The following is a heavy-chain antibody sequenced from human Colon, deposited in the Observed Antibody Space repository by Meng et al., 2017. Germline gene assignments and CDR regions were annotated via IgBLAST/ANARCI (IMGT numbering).Heavy chain of an antibody. D-gene: IGHD5-18*01. Sequence: ASVKVSCKASGDPFTNYGISWVRQAPGQGLEWMGWITAYSGSTNYAQKFQGRVIMTTDTSTNTAYMELRSLRSDDSAVYYCARDQKYSFGTYFFDSWGQGTLVTVSS. V-gene: IGHV1-18*01. CDR3: ARDQKYSFGTYFFDS. CDR1: GDPFTNYG. CDR2: ITAYSGST. J-gene: IGHJ4*02.